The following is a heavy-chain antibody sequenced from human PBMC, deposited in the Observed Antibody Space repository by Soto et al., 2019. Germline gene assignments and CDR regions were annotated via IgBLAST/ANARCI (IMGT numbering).Heavy chain of an antibody. Sequence: PVKFTWKAPRVACSSCASCWVRHAPGKGLEWMGGIIPIFGTANYAQKFQGRVTITADESTSTAYMELSSLRSEDTAVYYCARDRYYYGSGTPPSGSYYYYYGMDVWGQGTTVTVSS. V-gene: IGHV1-69*13. CDR2: IIPIFGTA. J-gene: IGHJ6*02. D-gene: IGHD3-10*01. CDR3: ARDRYYYGSGTPPSGSYYYYYGMDV. CDR1: RVACSSCA.